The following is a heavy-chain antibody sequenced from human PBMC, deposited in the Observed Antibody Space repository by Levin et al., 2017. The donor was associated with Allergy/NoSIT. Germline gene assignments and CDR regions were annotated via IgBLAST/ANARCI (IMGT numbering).Heavy chain of an antibody. V-gene: IGHV3-33*01. J-gene: IGHJ6*03. CDR2: IWYDGSNK. D-gene: IGHD6-19*01. CDR3: ARASDYSSGWYYYYMDV. CDR1: GFTFSSYG. Sequence: LSLTCAASGFTFSSYGMHWVRQAPGKGLEWVAVIWYDGSNKYYADSVKGRFTISRDNSKNTLYLQMNSLRAEDTAVYYCARASDYSSGWYYYYMDVWGKGTTVTVSS.